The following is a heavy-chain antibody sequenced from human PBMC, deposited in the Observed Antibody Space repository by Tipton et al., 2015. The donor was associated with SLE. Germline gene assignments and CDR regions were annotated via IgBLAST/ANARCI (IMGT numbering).Heavy chain of an antibody. CDR2: IYTSGST. Sequence: TLSLTCTVSGGSISSGSYYWSWIRQPAGKGLEWIGYIYTSGSTYYNPSLKSRVTISVDTSKNQFSLKLSSVTAADTAVYYCARGPRAGRYFDYWGQGTLVTVSS. J-gene: IGHJ4*02. CDR3: ARGPRAGRYFDY. CDR1: GGSISSGSYY. V-gene: IGHV4-61*09.